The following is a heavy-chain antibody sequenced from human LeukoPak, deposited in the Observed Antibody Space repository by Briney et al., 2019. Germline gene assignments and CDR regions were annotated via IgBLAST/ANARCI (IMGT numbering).Heavy chain of an antibody. CDR1: GFTFSSYA. D-gene: IGHD3-10*01. Sequence: PGGSLRLSCAASGFTFSSYAMHWVRQAPGKGLEWVAVISYDGSNKYYADSVKGRFTISRDNSKNTLYLQMNSLRAEDTAVYYCTRDRAPWSSYYYYGMDVWGQGTTVTVSS. V-gene: IGHV3-30-3*01. CDR3: TRDRAPWSSYYYYGMDV. CDR2: ISYDGSNK. J-gene: IGHJ6*02.